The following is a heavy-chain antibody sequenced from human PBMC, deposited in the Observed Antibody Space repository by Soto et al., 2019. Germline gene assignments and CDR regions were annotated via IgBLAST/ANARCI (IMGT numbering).Heavy chain of an antibody. V-gene: IGHV3-23*01. J-gene: IGHJ4*02. CDR3: AKGEQWLVFSTVGVDY. CDR1: GFTFSSYA. CDR2: ISGSGGST. D-gene: IGHD6-19*01. Sequence: EVQLLESGGGLVQPGGSLRLSCAASGFTFSSYAMSWVRQAPGKGLEWVSAISGSGGSTYYADSVKGRFTISRDNSKNTLYLQMHSLRAEDTAVYYCAKGEQWLVFSTVGVDYWGQGTLVTVSS.